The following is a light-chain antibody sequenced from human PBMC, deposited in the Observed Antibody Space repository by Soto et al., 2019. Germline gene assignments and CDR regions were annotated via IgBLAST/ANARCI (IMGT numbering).Light chain of an antibody. Sequence: QSALTQPASVSASPGQSITISCTGTSSDVGGYKFVSWYQHHPGKAPKLRIYEVNNRPSGVSNRFSGSKSGNTASLTISGLQPEDEADYYCRSYTSANTRVFGGGTKVTVL. CDR2: EVN. CDR1: SSDVGGYKF. V-gene: IGLV2-14*01. CDR3: RSYTSANTRV. J-gene: IGLJ3*02.